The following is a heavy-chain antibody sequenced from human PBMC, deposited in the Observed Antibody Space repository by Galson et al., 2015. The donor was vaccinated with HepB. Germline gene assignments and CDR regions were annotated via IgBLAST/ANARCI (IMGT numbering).Heavy chain of an antibody. CDR3: AKDIRYYNKNNWYGWSDP. Sequence: SLRLSCAASGFTFNNYALTWVRQAPGKGLQWVSTINDNGDNTYYGDSVRGRFTISRDNSKNTLYLQMNSLRAEDTGLYYCAKDIRYYNKNNWYGWSDPWGQGTLVTVSS. D-gene: IGHD2/OR15-2a*01. CDR1: GFTFNNYA. J-gene: IGHJ5*02. CDR2: INDNGDNT. V-gene: IGHV3-23*01.